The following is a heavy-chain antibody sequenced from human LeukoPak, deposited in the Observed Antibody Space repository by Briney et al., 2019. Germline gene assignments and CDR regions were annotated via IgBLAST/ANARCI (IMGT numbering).Heavy chain of an antibody. CDR1: GGSISSGNYY. J-gene: IGHJ4*02. CDR2: IYTSGST. CDR3: ARGHDYGDPPPLDY. V-gene: IGHV4-61*02. Sequence: SETLSLTCTVSGGSISSGNYYWSWIRQPAGKGLEWIGRIYTSGSTNYNPSLKSRVTISVDTSKNQFSLKLSSVTAADTAVYYCARGHDYGDPPPLDYWGQGTLVTVSS. D-gene: IGHD4-17*01.